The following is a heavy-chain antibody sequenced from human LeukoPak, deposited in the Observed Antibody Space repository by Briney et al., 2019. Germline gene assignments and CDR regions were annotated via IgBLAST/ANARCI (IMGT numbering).Heavy chain of an antibody. CDR1: GGSISSSSYS. D-gene: IGHD5-12*01. J-gene: IGHJ4*02. CDR2: VSHSGSI. Sequence: ETLSLTCTVSGGSISSSSYSWGWIRQPPGKGLGWIGSVSHSGSINYDPSLKNRVTISVDTSKNQFSLKLSSVTAADTAVYYCWAIVTTIKLDFWGQGTLVTVSS. V-gene: IGHV4-39*01. CDR3: WAIVTTIKLDF.